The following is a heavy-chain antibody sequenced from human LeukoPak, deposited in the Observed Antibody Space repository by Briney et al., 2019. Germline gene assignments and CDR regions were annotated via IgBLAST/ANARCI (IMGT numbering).Heavy chain of an antibody. CDR3: AKDGQQLVRGYYYGMDV. D-gene: IGHD6-13*01. CDR2: INSDGSST. CDR1: GFTFSSYW. V-gene: IGHV3-74*01. J-gene: IGHJ6*02. Sequence: GGSLRLSCAASGFTFSSYWMHWVRQAPGKGLVWVSRINSDGSSTSYADSVKGRFTISRDNAKNTLYLQMNSLRAEDTAVYYCAKDGQQLVRGYYYGMDVWGQGTTVTVSS.